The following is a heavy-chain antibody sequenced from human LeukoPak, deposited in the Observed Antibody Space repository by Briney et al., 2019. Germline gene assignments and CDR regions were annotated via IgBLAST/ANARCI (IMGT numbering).Heavy chain of an antibody. CDR2: IYYSGST. Sequence: SETLSLTCTVSGGSIHGYYWSWIRQPPGQGLEWLGYIYYSGSTNYSPSLESRVTISLDTAKNQFSLKLTSVTAADTAVYYCARYNSGWSYFFDFWGQGTLVTVSS. CDR1: GGSIHGYY. D-gene: IGHD6-19*01. CDR3: ARYNSGWSYFFDF. J-gene: IGHJ4*02. V-gene: IGHV4-59*01.